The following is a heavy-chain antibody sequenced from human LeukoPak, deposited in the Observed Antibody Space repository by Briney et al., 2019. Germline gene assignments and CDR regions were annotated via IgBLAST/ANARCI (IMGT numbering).Heavy chain of an antibody. Sequence: ASVKVSCKASGYTFTGYYMHWVRQAPGQGLEWMGWINPNSGGTNYAQKLQGRVTMTRDTSISTAYMELSRLRSDDTAVYYCARATGHHYYGSGSYYHDYWGQGTLVTVSS. V-gene: IGHV1-2*02. CDR3: ARATGHHYYGSGSYYHDY. CDR1: GYTFTGYY. J-gene: IGHJ4*02. CDR2: INPNSGGT. D-gene: IGHD3-10*01.